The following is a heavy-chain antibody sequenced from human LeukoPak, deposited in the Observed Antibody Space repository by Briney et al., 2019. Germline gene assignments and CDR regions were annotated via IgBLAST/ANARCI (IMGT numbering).Heavy chain of an antibody. D-gene: IGHD2-2*01. Sequence: PSETLSLTCAVYGGSFSGYYWSWIRQPPGKGLEWIGEINHSGSTNYNPSLKSRVTISVDTSKNQFSLKLSSVTAADTAVYYCARVTVGPGYCSSTSCYLAYYYYMDVWGKGTTVTVSS. V-gene: IGHV4-34*01. J-gene: IGHJ6*03. CDR2: INHSGST. CDR3: ARVTVGPGYCSSTSCYLAYYYYMDV. CDR1: GGSFSGYY.